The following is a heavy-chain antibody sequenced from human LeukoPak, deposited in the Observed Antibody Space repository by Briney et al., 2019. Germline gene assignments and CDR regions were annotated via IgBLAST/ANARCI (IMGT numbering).Heavy chain of an antibody. J-gene: IGHJ3*02. CDR3: AIGAYYYDSSDYPSDAFDI. V-gene: IGHV3-53*01. CDR1: GFTVSSNY. Sequence: PGGSLRLSCAASGFTVSSNYMSWVRQAPGKGLEWVSVIYSGGSTYYADSVKGRFTISRDNSKNTLYLQMNSLRAEDTAVYYCAIGAYYYDSSDYPSDAFDIWGQGTMVTVSS. D-gene: IGHD3-22*01. CDR2: IYSGGST.